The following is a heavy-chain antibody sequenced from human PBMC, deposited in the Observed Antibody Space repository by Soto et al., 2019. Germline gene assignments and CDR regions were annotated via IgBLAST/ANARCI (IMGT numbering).Heavy chain of an antibody. J-gene: IGHJ5*02. CDR2: IYPGDSDT. Sequence: LGESLKISCKGSGYSFTSYCICWVRQMPGKGLEWMGIIYPGDSDTRYSPSFQGQVTISADKSISTAYLQWSSLKASDTAMYYCARLAYCGGDCYSFGWFDPWGQGTLVTVSS. CDR1: GYSFTSYC. V-gene: IGHV5-51*01. D-gene: IGHD2-21*02. CDR3: ARLAYCGGDCYSFGWFDP.